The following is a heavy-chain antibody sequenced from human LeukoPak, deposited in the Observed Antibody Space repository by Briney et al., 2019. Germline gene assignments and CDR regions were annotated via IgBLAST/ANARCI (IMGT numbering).Heavy chain of an antibody. CDR3: VRHSSSGYYFDY. V-gene: IGHV3-66*04. Sequence: GGSLRLSCAASGFTVSSNYMSWVRQAPGKGLEWVSVIYSGGSTYYADSVKGRFTISRDDSKNTLYLQMNSLRAEDTAVYYRVRHSSSGYYFDYWGQGTLVSVSS. CDR1: GFTVSSNY. J-gene: IGHJ4*02. CDR2: IYSGGST. D-gene: IGHD3-22*01.